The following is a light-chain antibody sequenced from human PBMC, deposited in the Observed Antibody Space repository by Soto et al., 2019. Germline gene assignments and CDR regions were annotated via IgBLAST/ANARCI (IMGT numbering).Light chain of an antibody. CDR3: QQRNNWPGT. CDR1: QSVSSY. V-gene: IGKV3-11*01. CDR2: DAS. J-gene: IGKJ1*01. Sequence: SVFVQASSALLLSRGERATLSCRASQSVSSYLAWYQQKNGQAPRLLIYDASNRATGIPARFSGSGSGTDFTLTISRLEPEDFAVYYCQQRNNWPGTFGQGTKVDIK.